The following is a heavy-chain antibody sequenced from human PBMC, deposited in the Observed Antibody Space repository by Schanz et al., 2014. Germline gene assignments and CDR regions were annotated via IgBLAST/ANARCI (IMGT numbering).Heavy chain of an antibody. J-gene: IGHJ4*02. CDR2: IIPILGIA. CDR1: GGTFSSYS. V-gene: IGHV1-69*02. CDR3: ARGRTLDD. Sequence: QVQLVQSGAEVKKPGSSVKVSCKASGGTFSSYSISWVRQAPGQGLEWMGRIIPILGIANYAQKFQGRVTNTADKSTSTAYMDLSSLRPEDTAVYYCARGRTLDDWGQGTLVTVSS.